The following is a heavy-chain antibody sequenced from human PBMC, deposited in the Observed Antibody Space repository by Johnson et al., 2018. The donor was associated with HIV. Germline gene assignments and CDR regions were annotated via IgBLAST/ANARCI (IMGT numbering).Heavy chain of an antibody. CDR1: GFTFSDYS. V-gene: IGHV3-15*01. Sequence: VHLVESGGGLVKPGGSLRISCAASGFTFSDYSMSWIRQAPGKGLEWVGRIKSKTDGGTTDYAAPVKGRFTISRDDSKNTLYLQMNSLKTEDTAVYYCTTKTTVVTLGFDIWGQGTMVTVSS. CDR2: IKSKTDGGTT. J-gene: IGHJ3*02. D-gene: IGHD4-23*01. CDR3: TTKTTVVTLGFDI.